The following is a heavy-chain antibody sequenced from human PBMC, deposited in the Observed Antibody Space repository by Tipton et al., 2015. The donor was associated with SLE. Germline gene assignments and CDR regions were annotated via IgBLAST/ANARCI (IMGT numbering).Heavy chain of an antibody. CDR2: ISYDGSNK. CDR3: ARAIVGATPGSSPDY. CDR1: GFTFSSYA. D-gene: IGHD1-26*01. V-gene: IGHV3-30*04. Sequence: SLRLSCAASGFTFSSYAMHWVRQAPGKGLEWVAVISYDGSNKYYADPVKGRFTISRDNSKNTLYLQMNSLRAEDTAVYYCARAIVGATPGSSPDYWGQGTLVTVSS. J-gene: IGHJ4*02.